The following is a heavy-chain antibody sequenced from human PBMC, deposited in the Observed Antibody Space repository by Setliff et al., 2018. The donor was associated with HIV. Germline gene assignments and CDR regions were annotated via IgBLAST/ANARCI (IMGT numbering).Heavy chain of an antibody. CDR3: ARLDSSIFGTIKPLNHFDY. Sequence: PSETLSPTCAVYGGSFSDYFWTWIRQPPGKGLGWIGKIRPSGGTNYNPSLKSRVTITVDSSKNQFSLNLNSVTAADTAMYYCARLDSSIFGTIKPLNHFDYWGQGLMVTVSS. CDR2: IRPSGGT. D-gene: IGHD3-3*01. J-gene: IGHJ4*01. V-gene: IGHV4-34*01. CDR1: GGSFSDYF.